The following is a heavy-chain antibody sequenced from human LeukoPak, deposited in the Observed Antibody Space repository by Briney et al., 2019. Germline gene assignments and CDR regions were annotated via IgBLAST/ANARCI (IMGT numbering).Heavy chain of an antibody. D-gene: IGHD3-10*01. V-gene: IGHV3-21*01. CDR3: ATEARRYYGSGSYYT. CDR1: GFTFSSYS. CDR2: ISSSSSYI. J-gene: IGHJ4*01. Sequence: PGGSLRLSCAASGFTFSSYSMNWVRQAPGKGLEWVSSISSSSSYIYYADSVKGRFTISRDNDKNSLYLQMNSLRAEDTAVYYCATEARRYYGSGSYYTWGHGTLVTVSS.